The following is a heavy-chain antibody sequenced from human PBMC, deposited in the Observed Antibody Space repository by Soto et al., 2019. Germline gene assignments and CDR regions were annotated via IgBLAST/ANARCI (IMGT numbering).Heavy chain of an antibody. CDR2: ISYDGSNK. CDR3: AKDPRLQYQSFDY. V-gene: IGHV3-30*18. D-gene: IGHD4-4*01. Sequence: LRLSCAASGFTVSSYGMHWVRQAPGKGLEWVAVISYDGSNKYYADSVKGRFTISRDNSKNTLYLQMNSLRAEDTAVYYCAKDPRLQYQSFDYWGQGTLVTVSS. CDR1: GFTVSSYG. J-gene: IGHJ4*02.